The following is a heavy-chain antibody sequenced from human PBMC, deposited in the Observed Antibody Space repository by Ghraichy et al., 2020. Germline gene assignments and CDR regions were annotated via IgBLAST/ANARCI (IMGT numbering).Heavy chain of an antibody. J-gene: IGHJ4*02. D-gene: IGHD6-19*01. CDR1: GGSISSSSYY. Sequence: SETLSLTCTVSGGSISSSSYYWGWIRQPPGKGLEWIGSIYYSGSTYYNPSLKSRVTISVDTSKNQFSLKLSSVTAADTAVYYCARNKQWLVDWGQGTLVTVSS. CDR2: IYYSGST. V-gene: IGHV4-39*01. CDR3: ARNKQWLVD.